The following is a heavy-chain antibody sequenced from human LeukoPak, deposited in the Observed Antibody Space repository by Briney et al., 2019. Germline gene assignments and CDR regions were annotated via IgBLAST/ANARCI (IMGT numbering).Heavy chain of an antibody. CDR2: ISSNGGST. CDR1: GFTFSSYA. V-gene: IGHV3-64*01. D-gene: IGHD2-2*01. J-gene: IGHJ3*02. Sequence: GGSLRLSCAASGFTFSSYAMHWVRQAPGKGLEYVSAISSNGGSTYYANSVKGRFTISRDNSKNTLYLQMGSLRAEDMAVYYCARALGRGPMRAFDIWGQGTMVTVSS. CDR3: ARALGRGPMRAFDI.